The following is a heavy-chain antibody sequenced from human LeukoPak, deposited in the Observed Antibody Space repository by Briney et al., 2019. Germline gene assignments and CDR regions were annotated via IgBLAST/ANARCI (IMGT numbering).Heavy chain of an antibody. Sequence: GGSLRLSCAASGFTFSSYSMNWVRQAPGKGLEWVSSISSSSSYIYYADSVKGRFTIPRDNAKNSLYLQMNSLRAEDTAVYYCARDSVAAALDYWGQGTLVTVSS. CDR2: ISSSSSYI. CDR3: ARDSVAAALDY. D-gene: IGHD6-13*01. J-gene: IGHJ4*02. V-gene: IGHV3-21*01. CDR1: GFTFSSYS.